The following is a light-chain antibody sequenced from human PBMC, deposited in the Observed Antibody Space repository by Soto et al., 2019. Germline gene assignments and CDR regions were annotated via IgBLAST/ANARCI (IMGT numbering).Light chain of an antibody. CDR1: SSDVGGYNY. J-gene: IGLJ3*02. CDR3: CSYAGSYTLV. Sequence: QSALTQPRSVSGSPGQSVTISCTGTSSDVGGYNYVSWYQHHLGKAPKLMIYDVTRRPSGVPDRFSGSKSGNTASLTISGLQAEDEADYYCCSYAGSYTLVFGGGTKLTVL. CDR2: DVT. V-gene: IGLV2-11*01.